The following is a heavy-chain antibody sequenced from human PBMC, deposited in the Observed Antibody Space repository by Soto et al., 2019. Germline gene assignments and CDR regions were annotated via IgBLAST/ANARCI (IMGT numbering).Heavy chain of an antibody. D-gene: IGHD3-22*01. CDR1: GFTFSSYG. CDR3: AKLGGSSRGYYLDDAFDI. Sequence: QVQLVESGGGVVQPGRSLRLSCAASGFTFSSYGMHWVRQAPGKGLEWVAVISYDGSNKYYADSVKGRFTIARDNSKNTLYLQMNNLRAEHTAVYYVAKLGGSSRGYYLDDAFDIWGQGTMVTVSS. CDR2: ISYDGSNK. V-gene: IGHV3-30*18. J-gene: IGHJ3*02.